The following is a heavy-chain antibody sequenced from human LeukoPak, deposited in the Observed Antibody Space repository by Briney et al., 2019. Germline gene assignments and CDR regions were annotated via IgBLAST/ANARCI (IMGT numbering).Heavy chain of an antibody. CDR3: ARDSIVATSDY. Sequence: SGGSLRLSCAASGFTFSSYAMHWVRQAPGKGLEYVSAISSNGGSTYYANSVKGRFTTSRDNSKNTLYLQMGSLRAEDMAVYYCARDSIVATSDYWGEGTLVTVSS. CDR2: ISSNGGST. J-gene: IGHJ4*02. D-gene: IGHD5-12*01. CDR1: GFTFSSYA. V-gene: IGHV3-64*01.